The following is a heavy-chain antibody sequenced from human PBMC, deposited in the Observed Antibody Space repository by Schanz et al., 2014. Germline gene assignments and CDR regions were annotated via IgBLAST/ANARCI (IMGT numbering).Heavy chain of an antibody. CDR2: IIHDGSEK. J-gene: IGHJ4*02. CDR1: GFSFNNYW. V-gene: IGHV3-7*01. CDR3: ARDLRNSRPSYYDQ. D-gene: IGHD6-13*01. Sequence: EVNLVESGGALVQPGGSLRLFCAASGFSFNNYWMTWFRQAPGKGLEWVANIIHDGSEKFYVDSVKGRFTISRDNAKNSLYLQMDALRAEDTAVYYCARDLRNSRPSYYDQWGQGTLVTVSA.